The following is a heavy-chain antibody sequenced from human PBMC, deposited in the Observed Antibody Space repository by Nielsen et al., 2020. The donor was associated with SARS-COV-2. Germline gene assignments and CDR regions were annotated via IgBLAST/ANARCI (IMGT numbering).Heavy chain of an antibody. V-gene: IGHV4-39*07. Sequence: SETLSLTCTVSGGSISSGDYYWNWVRQPPGKGLEWIGEINHSGSTNYNPSLKSRVTISVDTSKNQFSLKLSSVTAADTAVYYCARGQVATQFDYWGQGTLVTVSS. CDR1: GGSISSGDYY. CDR2: INHSGST. D-gene: IGHD5-12*01. CDR3: ARGQVATQFDY. J-gene: IGHJ4*02.